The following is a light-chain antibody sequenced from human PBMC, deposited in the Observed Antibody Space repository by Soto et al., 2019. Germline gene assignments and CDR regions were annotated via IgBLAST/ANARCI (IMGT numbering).Light chain of an antibody. V-gene: IGKV3-15*01. CDR3: QQYYTYSWT. J-gene: IGKJ1*01. Sequence: RVMTQSPVTLSVSPGESVTLSCRASQSVGTNLAWYQQKPGQAPSLLIYGVSTRATGIPTRFSGSGSGRQFTLTISSLQSEDFAVYYCQQYYTYSWTFGQGTKVDI. CDR2: GVS. CDR1: QSVGTN.